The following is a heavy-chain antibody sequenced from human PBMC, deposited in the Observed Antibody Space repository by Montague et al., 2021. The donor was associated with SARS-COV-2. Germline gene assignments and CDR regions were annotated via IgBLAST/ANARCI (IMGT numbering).Heavy chain of an antibody. V-gene: IGHV4-39*01. D-gene: IGHD3-3*01. Sequence: SETLSLTCTVAGSSISSSSYYWGWIRQPPGKGLEWIGSIYYSGSTYYNPSLKSRVTISVDTSKNQFSLKLSSVTAADTAVYYCARHSGRDTIFGVVIIPDAFAXWGHGTMVTVSS. J-gene: IGHJ3*02. CDR2: IYYSGST. CDR1: GSSISSSSYY. CDR3: ARHSGRDTIFGVVIIPDAFAX.